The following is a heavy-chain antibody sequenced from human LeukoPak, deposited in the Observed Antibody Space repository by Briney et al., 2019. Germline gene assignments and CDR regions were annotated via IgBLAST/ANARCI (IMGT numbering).Heavy chain of an antibody. CDR3: ARRSVWGSYRYKGWYDP. D-gene: IGHD3-16*02. Sequence: SETLSLTCTVSGDSISTDFHTWGWLRQPPGKGLEWIGNIYYRGVTYYSPSLKSRVTISLDTSNNQFSLMLSSVTAADTALYFCARRSVWGSYRYKGWYDPWGQGILVTVTS. J-gene: IGHJ5*02. V-gene: IGHV4-39*01. CDR1: GDSISTDFHT. CDR2: IYYRGVT.